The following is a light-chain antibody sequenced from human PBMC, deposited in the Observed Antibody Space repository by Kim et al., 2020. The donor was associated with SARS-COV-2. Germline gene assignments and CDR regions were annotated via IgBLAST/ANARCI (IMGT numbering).Light chain of an antibody. Sequence: AAVGDRVTITCRTTQDIAISLAWSQQKPGKVPKLLTYAAATLQSGVPSRFSASGSVTQFTLSIGGLQTEDVATYYCQKYYSAPSTFGPGTGVNIK. CDR2: AAA. J-gene: IGKJ1*01. V-gene: IGKV1-27*01. CDR1: QDIAIS. CDR3: QKYYSAPST.